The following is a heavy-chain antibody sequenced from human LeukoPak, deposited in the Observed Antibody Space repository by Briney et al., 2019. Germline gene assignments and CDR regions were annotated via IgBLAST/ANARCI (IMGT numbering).Heavy chain of an antibody. CDR2: ISSSSSYI. Sequence: GGSLRLSCVASGFPFSSYSMNWVRQAPGRGLEWVSSISSSSSYIYYADSVKGRFTISRDNAKNSLYLQMNSLRAEDTAVYYCARVKLDDYGDFDYWGQGTLVTVSS. D-gene: IGHD4-17*01. V-gene: IGHV3-21*01. J-gene: IGHJ4*02. CDR1: GFPFSSYS. CDR3: ARVKLDDYGDFDY.